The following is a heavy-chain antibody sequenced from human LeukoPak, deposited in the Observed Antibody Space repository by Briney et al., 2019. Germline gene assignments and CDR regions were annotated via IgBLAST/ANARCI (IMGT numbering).Heavy chain of an antibody. D-gene: IGHD3-9*01. CDR2: IWYDASNK. CDR3: IHLTKPDD. CDR1: GFTFSSFG. J-gene: IGHJ4*02. Sequence: PGGSLRLSCAASGFTFSSFGMHWVRQAPGKGLEWVAVIWYDASNKYYADSVKGRFTISRDNSKNTLYLQMNSLRDDDTAVYYCIHLTKPDDWGQGTLVTVSS. V-gene: IGHV3-33*01.